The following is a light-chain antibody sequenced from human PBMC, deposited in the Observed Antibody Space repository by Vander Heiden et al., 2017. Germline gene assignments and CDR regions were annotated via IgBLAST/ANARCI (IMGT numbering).Light chain of an antibody. CDR3: QQFNSNPPENT. Sequence: AIQLTQSPSSLSASVGDRVTITCRASQGISSDLEWYQQKPGKAPKLLIYDASSLESGVPSRFSGSGSGTDFTLTISSLQPEDFATYYCQQFNSNPPENTFGQGTKLEIK. CDR1: QGISSD. V-gene: IGKV1-13*02. J-gene: IGKJ5*01. CDR2: DAS.